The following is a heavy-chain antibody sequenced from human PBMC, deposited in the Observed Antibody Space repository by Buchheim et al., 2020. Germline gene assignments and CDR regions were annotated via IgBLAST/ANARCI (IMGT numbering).Heavy chain of an antibody. Sequence: EVQLVESGGGLVQPGGSLRLSCAASGFTFSSYWMSWVRQAPGKGLEWVANIKQDGSEKYYVDSVKGRFTISRDNAKNSLYLQMNSLSAEDTAVYYCARLESEFSSGWYASHYYYYMDVWGKGTT. CDR2: IKQDGSEK. J-gene: IGHJ6*03. CDR1: GFTFSSYW. D-gene: IGHD6-19*01. V-gene: IGHV3-7*01. CDR3: ARLESEFSSGWYASHYYYYMDV.